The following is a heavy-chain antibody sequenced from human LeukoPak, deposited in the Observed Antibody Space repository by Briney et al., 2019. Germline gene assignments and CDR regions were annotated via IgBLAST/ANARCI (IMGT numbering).Heavy chain of an antibody. J-gene: IGHJ5*01. V-gene: IGHV3-15*01. D-gene: IGHD2/OR15-2a*01. Sequence: GGSLRLSCAASGFTFSNSWMGWVRQAPGKGLEWVGRINSKSDCETTDYAAPVKGRFTISRDDSKNTLFLLMNSLRSEDTAVDYCTTDFWLWSPAADSWGQGTLVTVSS. CDR3: TTDFWLWSPAADS. CDR1: GFTFSNSW. CDR2: INSKSDCETT.